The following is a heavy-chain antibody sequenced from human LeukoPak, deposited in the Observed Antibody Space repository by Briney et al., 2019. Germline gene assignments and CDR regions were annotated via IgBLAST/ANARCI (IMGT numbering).Heavy chain of an antibody. D-gene: IGHD1-20*01. V-gene: IGHV1-2*02. Sequence: GASVKVSCKASGYTFTGYYMHWVRQAPGQGLEWMGWINPNSGGTNYARKFQGRVTMTRDTSISTAYMELSRLRSDDTAVYYCARADVYTGNWNAKADAFDIWGQGTMVTVSS. CDR3: ARADVYTGNWNAKADAFDI. CDR1: GYTFTGYY. CDR2: INPNSGGT. J-gene: IGHJ3*02.